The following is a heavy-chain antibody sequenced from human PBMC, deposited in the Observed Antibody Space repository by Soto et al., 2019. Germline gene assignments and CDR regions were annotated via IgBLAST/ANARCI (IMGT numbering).Heavy chain of an antibody. CDR2: ISAYNGNT. D-gene: IGHD2-8*01. CDR3: ARDDCTNGVCYTEWFDP. CDR1: GYTFTSYG. V-gene: IGHV1-18*01. Sequence: GASVKVSCKASGYTFTSYGISWVRQAPGQGLEWMGWISAYNGNTNYAQKLQGRVTMTTDTSTSTASMELRSLRSDDTAFYYCARDDCTNGVCYTEWFDPWGQGTLVTVSS. J-gene: IGHJ5*02.